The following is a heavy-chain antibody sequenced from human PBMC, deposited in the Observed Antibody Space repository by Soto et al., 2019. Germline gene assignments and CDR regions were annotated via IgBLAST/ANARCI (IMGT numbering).Heavy chain of an antibody. CDR1: GFTLSSFA. D-gene: IGHD3-16*02. CDR3: ARSRVITFGGVIVIESLGGYFDY. CDR2: LSYDGSNK. J-gene: IGHJ4*02. Sequence: GGALRISCAASGFTLSSFAMPWVRPAPGKGLGGGGVLSYDGSNKYYADSVKGRFTISRDNSKNTLYLQMNSLRAEDTAVYYCARSRVITFGGVIVIESLGGYFDYWGQGTLVTVSS. V-gene: IGHV3-30-3*01.